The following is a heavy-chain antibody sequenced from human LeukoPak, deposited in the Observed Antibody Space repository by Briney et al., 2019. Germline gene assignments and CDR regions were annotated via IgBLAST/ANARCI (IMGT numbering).Heavy chain of an antibody. D-gene: IGHD5-24*01. Sequence: LAGGSLRLSCAASGFTFSSYNMNWVRQAPGKGLEWVAFIRYDGSNKYYADSVKGRFTISRDNSKNTLYLQMNSLRAEDTAVYYCAKVDGYYWGQGTLVTVSS. CDR3: AKVDGYY. CDR2: IRYDGSNK. J-gene: IGHJ4*02. CDR1: GFTFSSYN. V-gene: IGHV3-30*02.